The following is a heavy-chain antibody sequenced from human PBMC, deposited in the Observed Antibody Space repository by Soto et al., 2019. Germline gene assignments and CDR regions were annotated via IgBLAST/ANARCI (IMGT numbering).Heavy chain of an antibody. CDR2: IKQDGSEK. Sequence: EVQLVESGGGLVQPGGSLRLSCAASGFTFSSYWMSWVRQAPGKGLEWVANIKQDGSEKYYVDSVKGRFTISRDNAKNSLYLQMNRLRAEDTAVYYCARWGQRSPPPGWNYYFDYWGQGTLVTVSS. D-gene: IGHD1-7*01. J-gene: IGHJ4*02. V-gene: IGHV3-7*05. CDR3: ARWGQRSPPPGWNYYFDY. CDR1: GFTFSSYW.